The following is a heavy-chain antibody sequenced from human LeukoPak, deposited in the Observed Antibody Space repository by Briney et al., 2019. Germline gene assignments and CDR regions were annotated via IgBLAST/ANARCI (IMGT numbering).Heavy chain of an antibody. Sequence: SETLSLTCAVYGGSFSGYYWSWIRQPPGKGLEWIGEINHSGSTNYNPSLKSRVTISVDTSKNQFSLKLSSVTAADTAMYYCASLGTLRSWGQGTLVTVSS. CDR1: GGSFSGYY. D-gene: IGHD7-27*01. CDR3: ASLGTLRS. J-gene: IGHJ5*02. V-gene: IGHV4-34*01. CDR2: INHSGST.